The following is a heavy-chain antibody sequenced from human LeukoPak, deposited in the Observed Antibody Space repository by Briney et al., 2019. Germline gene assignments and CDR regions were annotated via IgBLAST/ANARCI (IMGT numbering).Heavy chain of an antibody. CDR3: ARDSHYFIY. V-gene: IGHV4-61*08. J-gene: IGHJ4*02. Sequence: KPSETLSLTCTVSGGSISSGDYWSWIRQPPGKGLEWIGYIYYSGSTNYNPSLKSRVTISVDTSKNQFSLKLSSVTAADTAVYYCARDSHYFIYWGQGTLVTVSS. CDR2: IYYSGST. CDR1: GGSISSGDY. D-gene: IGHD3-9*01.